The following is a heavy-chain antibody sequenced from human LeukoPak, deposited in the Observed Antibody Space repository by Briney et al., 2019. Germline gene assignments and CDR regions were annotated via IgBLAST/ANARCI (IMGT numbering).Heavy chain of an antibody. CDR2: ISGSGGST. J-gene: IGHJ4*02. Sequence: PGGSLRLSCAASGFTFSSYAMSWVRQAPGKGLEWVSAISGSGGSTYSADSLKVGFTIYRDNSKTTFYLKRNRLRAEATAVYYCAKCHNVRFGYLGAIVVDYWGQGPLVTVS. V-gene: IGHV3-23*01. D-gene: IGHD2-15*01. CDR3: AKCHNVRFGYLGAIVVDY. CDR1: GFTFSSYA.